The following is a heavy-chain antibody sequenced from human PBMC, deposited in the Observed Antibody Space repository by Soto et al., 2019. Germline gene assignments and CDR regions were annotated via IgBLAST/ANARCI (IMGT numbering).Heavy chain of an antibody. Sequence: GGSLRLSCAASGFTFSSYAMSWVRQAPGKGLEWVSAISGSGGSTYYADSVKGRFTISRDNSKNTLYLQMNSLRAEDTAVYYCARLGYCSSTSCYHLYYYYYYMDVWGKGTTVTVSS. J-gene: IGHJ6*03. CDR3: ARLGYCSSTSCYHLYYYYYYMDV. V-gene: IGHV3-23*01. D-gene: IGHD2-2*01. CDR1: GFTFSSYA. CDR2: ISGSGGST.